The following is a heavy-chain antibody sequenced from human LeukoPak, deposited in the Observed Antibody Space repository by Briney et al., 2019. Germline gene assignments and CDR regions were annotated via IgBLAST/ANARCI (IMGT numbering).Heavy chain of an antibody. Sequence: GGSLRLSCVASGFTFSTYAMSWVRQAPGKGLEWVSGISGSAGSRYYADSVKGRLTISRDNSKNTPYMQMNSLRAEDTAVYYCAKDLSDYAHQFDSWGQGTLVTVSS. CDR3: AKDLSDYAHQFDS. V-gene: IGHV3-23*01. D-gene: IGHD4-17*01. J-gene: IGHJ4*02. CDR2: ISGSAGSR. CDR1: GFTFSTYA.